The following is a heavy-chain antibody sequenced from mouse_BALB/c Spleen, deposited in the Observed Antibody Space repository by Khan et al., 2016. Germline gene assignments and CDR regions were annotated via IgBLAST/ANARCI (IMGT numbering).Heavy chain of an antibody. D-gene: IGHD1-1*02. CDR1: GFAFSSYW. CDR2: INPDNSSA. Sequence: EVKLHESGAGLVQPGGSLKLSCTASGFAFSSYWMSWVRQAPGPGLEWIGEINPDNSSANYTPSLKDKFIISRDNATNTLYLQRSIVRADATAFYYCARKYYDYAVYYGSQGISVT. CDR3: ARKYYDYAVYY. J-gene: IGHJ4*01. V-gene: IGHV4-1*02.